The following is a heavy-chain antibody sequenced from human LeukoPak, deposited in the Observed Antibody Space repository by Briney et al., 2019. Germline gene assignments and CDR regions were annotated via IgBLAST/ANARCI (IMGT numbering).Heavy chain of an antibody. CDR1: GFTFDDYA. Sequence: GGSLRLSCAASGFTFDDYAMHWVRQAPGKGLEWVSGISWNSGSIGYADSVKGRFTISRDNSKNTLYLQMNSLRAEDTAVYYCAKDRITISNWFDPWGQGTLVTVSS. CDR3: AKDRITISNWFDP. J-gene: IGHJ5*02. D-gene: IGHD3-3*01. CDR2: ISWNSGSI. V-gene: IGHV3-9*01.